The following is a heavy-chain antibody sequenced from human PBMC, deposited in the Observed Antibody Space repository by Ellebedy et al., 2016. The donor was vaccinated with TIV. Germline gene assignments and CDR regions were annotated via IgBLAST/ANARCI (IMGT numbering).Heavy chain of an antibody. J-gene: IGHJ3*02. V-gene: IGHV4-34*01. CDR1: GGSFSGYY. CDR2: INHSGST. CDR3: ARRSGTLAAAGNDAFDI. D-gene: IGHD6-13*01. Sequence: MPSETLSLTCAVYGGSFSGYYWSWIRQPPGKGLEWIGEINHSGSTNYNPSLKSRVTISVDTSKNQFSLKLSSVTAADTAVYYCARRSGTLAAAGNDAFDIWGQGTMVTVSS.